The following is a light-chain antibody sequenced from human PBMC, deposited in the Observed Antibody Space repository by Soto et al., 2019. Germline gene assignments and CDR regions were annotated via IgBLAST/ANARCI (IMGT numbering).Light chain of an antibody. CDR2: DVS. J-gene: IGLJ1*01. V-gene: IGLV2-14*03. Sequence: QSALTQPTSVSGSPGQSITISCTGTSSDVGGYNYVSWYQHHPGKAPKLIIYDVSNRLSGVSVRFSGSKSDNTASLTISGLQPEDEADYHCSSYTTSNTRQSVFGTGTKVTVL. CDR1: SSDVGGYNY. CDR3: SSYTTSNTRQSV.